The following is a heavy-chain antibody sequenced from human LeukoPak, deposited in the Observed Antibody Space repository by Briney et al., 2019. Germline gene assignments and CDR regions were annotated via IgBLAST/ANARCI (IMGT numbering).Heavy chain of an antibody. Sequence: GGSLRLSCAASRFIVSANYVSWVSQAQGKGLEWVSVIYTGGSTYYADSVKGRFTISRDNSKNTVYLQMTSLRAEDTAVYYCAKEGDCSTTSCLTGGLDVWGKGATVTVSS. J-gene: IGHJ6*04. CDR1: RFIVSANY. CDR2: IYTGGST. D-gene: IGHD2-2*01. V-gene: IGHV3-53*01. CDR3: AKEGDCSTTSCLTGGLDV.